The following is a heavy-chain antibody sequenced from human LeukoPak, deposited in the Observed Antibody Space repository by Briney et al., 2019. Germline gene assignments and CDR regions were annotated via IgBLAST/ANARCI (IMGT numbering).Heavy chain of an antibody. CDR2: MNPNSGNT. V-gene: IGHV1-8*01. D-gene: IGHD3-22*01. CDR3: ARDYDSSGYYPYY. CDR1: GYTFTSYD. Sequence: ASVKVSCKASGYTFTSYDINWVRQATGQGREWMGWMNPNSGNTGYAQKFQGRVTMTRNTSISTAYMELSSLRSEDTAVYYCARDYDSSGYYPYYWGQGTLVTVSS. J-gene: IGHJ4*02.